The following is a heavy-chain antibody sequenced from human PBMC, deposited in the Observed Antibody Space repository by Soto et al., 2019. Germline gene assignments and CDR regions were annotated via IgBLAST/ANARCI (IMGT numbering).Heavy chain of an antibody. J-gene: IGHJ4*02. V-gene: IGHV3-74*01. Sequence: EVQLVEYGGGLVQPGGSLRLSCAASGFTFSSYWMHWVRQAPGKGLVWVSRINSDGSNTSYEDSVKGRFTVSRDNAKSTLYLQMNSLRVEDTAVYYCATGTSGDYWGQGTLVSVSS. CDR1: GFTFSSYW. CDR2: INSDGSNT. CDR3: ATGTSGDY. D-gene: IGHD3-10*01.